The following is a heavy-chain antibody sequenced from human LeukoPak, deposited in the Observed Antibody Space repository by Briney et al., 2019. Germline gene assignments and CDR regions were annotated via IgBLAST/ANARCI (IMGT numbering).Heavy chain of an antibody. CDR1: GITVNSNY. J-gene: IGHJ4*02. CDR2: IKQDGSEK. Sequence: GGSLRLSCAVSGITVNSNYMNWVRQAPGKGLEWVANIKQDGSEKYYVDSVKGRFTISRDNAKNSLYLQMNSLRAEDTAVYYCARDSVLLWFGELSLDYWGQGTLVTVSS. D-gene: IGHD3-10*01. V-gene: IGHV3-7*01. CDR3: ARDSVLLWFGELSLDY.